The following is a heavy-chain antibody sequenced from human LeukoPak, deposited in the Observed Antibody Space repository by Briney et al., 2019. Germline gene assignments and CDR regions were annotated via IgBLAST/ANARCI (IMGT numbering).Heavy chain of an antibody. CDR1: GFTFSSYS. V-gene: IGHV3-21*01. CDR2: ISSSSYI. J-gene: IGHJ4*02. D-gene: IGHD3-3*01. CDR3: ARESRAYYDFWSGYYK. Sequence: PGGSLRLSCAASGFTFSSYSMNWVRQAPGKGLEWVSSISSSSYIYYADSVKGRFTISRDNAKNSLYLQMNSLRAEDTAVYYCARESRAYYDFWSGYYKWGQGTLVTVSS.